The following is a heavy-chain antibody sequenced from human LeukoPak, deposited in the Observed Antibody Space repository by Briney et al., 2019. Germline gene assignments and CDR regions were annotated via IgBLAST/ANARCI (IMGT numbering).Heavy chain of an antibody. D-gene: IGHD3-9*01. CDR1: GGSISSSSYY. CDR3: AGDVLRYFDWSPDY. CDR2: IYYSGST. J-gene: IGHJ4*02. V-gene: IGHV4-39*02. Sequence: SETLSLTCTVSGGSISSSSYYWGWIRQPPGKGLEWIGSIYYSGSTYYNPSLKSRVTISVDTSKNQFSLKLSSVTAADTAVYYCAGDVLRYFDWSPDYWGQGTLVTVSS.